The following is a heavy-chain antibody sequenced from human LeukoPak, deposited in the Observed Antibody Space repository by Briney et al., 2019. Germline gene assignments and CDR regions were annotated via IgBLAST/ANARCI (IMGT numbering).Heavy chain of an antibody. CDR3: ASGKRFGQEYFQH. D-gene: IGHD3-16*01. CDR2: IYHSGST. V-gene: IGHV4-38-2*01. CDR1: GYSISSGYY. Sequence: PSETLSLTCAVSGYSISSGYYWGWIRQPPGKGLEWIGSIYHSGSTYYNPSLKSRVTISVDTSKNQFPLKLSSVTAADTAVYYCASGKRFGQEYFQHWGQGTLVTVSS. J-gene: IGHJ1*01.